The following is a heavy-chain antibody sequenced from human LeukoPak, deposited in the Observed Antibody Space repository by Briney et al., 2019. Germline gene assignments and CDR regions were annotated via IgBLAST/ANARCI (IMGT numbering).Heavy chain of an antibody. J-gene: IGHJ5*02. Sequence: GASVKVSCKASGYTFTSYGISWVRQAPGQGLEWMGWISAYNGNTNYAQKLQGRVTMTTDTSTSTAYMELRSLRSDDTAVYYCARDRTIYCSSTSCHYNWFDPWGQGTLVTVSS. CDR1: GYTFTSYG. D-gene: IGHD2-2*01. V-gene: IGHV1-18*01. CDR2: ISAYNGNT. CDR3: ARDRTIYCSSTSCHYNWFDP.